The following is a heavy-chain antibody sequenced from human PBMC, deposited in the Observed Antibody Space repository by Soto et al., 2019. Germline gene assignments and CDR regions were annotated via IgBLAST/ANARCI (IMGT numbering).Heavy chain of an antibody. Sequence: PGGSLRLSCAASGFTFSSYWMHWVCQAPGKGLVWVSRINSDGSITSYADSVKGRFTISRDNAKNTLYLHMNSLRAEDTAVYYCARQEGGAFYYDGTDVWGQGTTVTV. J-gene: IGHJ6*02. D-gene: IGHD3-16*01. V-gene: IGHV3-74*01. CDR3: ARQEGGAFYYDGTDV. CDR1: GFTFSSYW. CDR2: INSDGSIT.